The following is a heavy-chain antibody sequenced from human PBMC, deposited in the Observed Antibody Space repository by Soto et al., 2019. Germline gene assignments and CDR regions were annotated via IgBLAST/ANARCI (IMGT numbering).Heavy chain of an antibody. CDR1: GGTFSSYT. Sequence: QVQLVQSGAEVKKPGSSVKVSCKASGGTFSSYTISWVRQAPGQGLEWMGRIIPILGIANYAQKFQGRVTNTAEKSTSTAYMELSSLRSEATAVYYCARDGYYYGMDVWGQGTTVTVSS. J-gene: IGHJ6*02. V-gene: IGHV1-69*08. CDR3: ARDGYYYGMDV. CDR2: IIPILGIA.